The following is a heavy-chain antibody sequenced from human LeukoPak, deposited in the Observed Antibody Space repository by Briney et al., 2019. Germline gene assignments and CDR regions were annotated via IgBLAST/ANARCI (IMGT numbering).Heavy chain of an antibody. J-gene: IGHJ4*02. V-gene: IGHV3-53*01. CDR3: AKTGDPATGDY. Sequence: GGSLRLSCAASGFTVSSSYMSWVRQAPGKGLEWVSVIYSGGFTYYADSVKGRFTISRDNSKNTLYLQMNSLRAEDTAVYYCAKTGDPATGDYWGQGTLVTVSS. D-gene: IGHD1-1*01. CDR2: IYSGGFT. CDR1: GFTVSSSY.